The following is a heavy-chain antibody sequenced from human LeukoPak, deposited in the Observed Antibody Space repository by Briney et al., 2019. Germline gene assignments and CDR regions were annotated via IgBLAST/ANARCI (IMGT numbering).Heavy chain of an antibody. D-gene: IGHD6-13*01. V-gene: IGHV4-34*01. CDR2: INHSGST. J-gene: IGHJ5*02. CDR1: GGSFSGYY. CDR3: ARVDSSSWYNWFDP. Sequence: SETLSLTCAVYGGSFSGYYWSWIRQPPGKGLEWIGEINHSGSTNYNPSLKSRVTISVDTSKNQFSLKLSSVTAADTAVYYCARVDSSSWYNWFDPWGRGTLVTVSS.